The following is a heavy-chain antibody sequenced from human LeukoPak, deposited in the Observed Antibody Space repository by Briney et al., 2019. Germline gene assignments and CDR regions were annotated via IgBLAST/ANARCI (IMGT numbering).Heavy chain of an antibody. D-gene: IGHD2-2*01. Sequence: PGGSLRLSCAASGFTFSSYSMNWVRKAPGKGLEWVSAISGSGGSTYYADSVKGRFTISRDNSKNTLYLQMNSLRAEDTAVYYCAKVSGSYCSSTSCYGPRWGQGTLVTVSS. J-gene: IGHJ4*02. CDR2: ISGSGGST. V-gene: IGHV3-23*01. CDR3: AKVSGSYCSSTSCYGPR. CDR1: GFTFSSYS.